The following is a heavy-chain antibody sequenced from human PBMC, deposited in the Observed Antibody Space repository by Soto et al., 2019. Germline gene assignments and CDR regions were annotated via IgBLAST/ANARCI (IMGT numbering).Heavy chain of an antibody. CDR2: ISTRGNYT. CDR3: ARCTGGNCNDDH. CDR1: GFTFIDFY. V-gene: IGHV3-11*05. J-gene: IGHJ4*02. Sequence: QVQLVESGGGLVKPGGSLRLSCAASGFTFIDFYMSWIRQAPGKGLEWVSDISTRGNYTDYTDSVKGRFTISRDNAKNSLYLQMDGLRAEDTAIYYWARCTGGNCNDDHWGQGTLVTVSS. D-gene: IGHD2-15*01.